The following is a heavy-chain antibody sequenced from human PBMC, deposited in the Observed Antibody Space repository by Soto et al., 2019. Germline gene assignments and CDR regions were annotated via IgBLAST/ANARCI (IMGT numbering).Heavy chain of an antibody. V-gene: IGHV4-39*01. CDR3: ARPTYGSGSYSYDY. CDR2: IYYSGST. Sequence: KPSETLSLTCTVSGGSISSSSYYWGWIRQPPGKGLEWIGSIYYSGSTYYNPSLKSRVTISVDTSKNQFSLKLSSVTAADTAVYYCARPTYGSGSYSYDYWGQGTLVTVSS. CDR1: GGSISSSSYY. D-gene: IGHD3-10*01. J-gene: IGHJ4*02.